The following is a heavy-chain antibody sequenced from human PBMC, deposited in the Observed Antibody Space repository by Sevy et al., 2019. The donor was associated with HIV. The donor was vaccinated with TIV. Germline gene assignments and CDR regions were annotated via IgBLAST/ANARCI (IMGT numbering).Heavy chain of an antibody. V-gene: IGHV3-48*01. CDR1: GFTFSRYS. Sequence: GGSLRLSCAASGFTFSRYSINWVRQAPGKGLEWVSYISSTSTTIYYADSVKGRFTISRDHAKNSLYLQMNSLRAGDTAVYYCARDRDGYNYPDAFDIWGQGTLVTVSS. CDR3: ARDRDGYNYPDAFDI. J-gene: IGHJ3*02. CDR2: ISSTSTTI. D-gene: IGHD5-12*01.